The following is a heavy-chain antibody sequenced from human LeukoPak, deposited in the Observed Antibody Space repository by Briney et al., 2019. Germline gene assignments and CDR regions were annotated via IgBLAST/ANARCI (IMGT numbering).Heavy chain of an antibody. CDR3: AKSMFNGYSSSWPLDY. CDR2: ISYDGNYK. V-gene: IGHV3-30*18. Sequence: GGSLRLSCAASGFTFSNAWMSWVRQAPGRGLEWVAVISYDGNYKYYADSVKGRFTISRDNSKNTLYLQMNSLRAEDTALYYCAKSMFNGYSSSWPLDYWGQGTLVTVSS. J-gene: IGHJ4*02. D-gene: IGHD6-13*01. CDR1: GFTFSNAW.